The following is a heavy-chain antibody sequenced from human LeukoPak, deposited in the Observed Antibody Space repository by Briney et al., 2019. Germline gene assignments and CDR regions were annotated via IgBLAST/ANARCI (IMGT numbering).Heavy chain of an antibody. J-gene: IGHJ4*02. D-gene: IGHD3-10*01. CDR3: ARGVITMVRGVIPYYFDY. V-gene: IGHV3-53*01. Sequence: GGSLRLSCAASGFTVSSNYMSWVRQAPGKGLEWVSVIYSGGSTYYADSVKGRFTISRDNSKNTLYLQMNSLRAEDTAVYYCARGVITMVRGVIPYYFDYWGQGTLVTVSS. CDR2: IYSGGST. CDR1: GFTVSSNY.